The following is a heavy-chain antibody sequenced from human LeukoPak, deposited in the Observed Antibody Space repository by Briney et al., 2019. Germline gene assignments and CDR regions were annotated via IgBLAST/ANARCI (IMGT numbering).Heavy chain of an antibody. J-gene: IGHJ5*02. Sequence: SETLSLTCTVSGGSISSGSYYWSWIRQPAGKGLEWIGRIYTSGSTNYNPSLKSRVTISVDTSKNQFSLKLSSVTAADTAVYYCAREHIAARSFDPWGQGTLVTVSS. V-gene: IGHV4-61*02. D-gene: IGHD6-6*01. CDR3: AREHIAARSFDP. CDR2: IYTSGST. CDR1: GGSISSGSYY.